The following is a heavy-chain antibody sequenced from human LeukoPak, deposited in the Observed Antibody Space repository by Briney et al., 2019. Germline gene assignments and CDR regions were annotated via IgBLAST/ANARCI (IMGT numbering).Heavy chain of an antibody. V-gene: IGHV1-2*02. D-gene: IGHD3-10*01. CDR3: ARGRTGGIYYGSGRVANCCLP. CDR2: INPNSGGT. CDR1: GYTFTGYY. Sequence: ASVKVSCKASGYTFTGYYMHCGRQAPGQGLEWMGWINPNSGGTNYAQKFQGRVTMTRDTSISTAYMELSRLRSDDTAVYYCARGRTGGIYYGSGRVANCCLPWGQGTLVSVSS. J-gene: IGHJ5*02.